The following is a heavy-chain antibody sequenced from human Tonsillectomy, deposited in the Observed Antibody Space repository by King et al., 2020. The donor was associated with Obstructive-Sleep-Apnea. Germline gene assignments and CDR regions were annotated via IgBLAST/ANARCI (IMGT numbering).Heavy chain of an antibody. D-gene: IGHD3-22*01. CDR2: ISAFNGNT. Sequence: VQLVESGAEVKKPGASVKVSCKASDYTFTSYGFSWVRQAPGQGLEWMGWISAFNGNTNYAQKLQGRVTMTTDTSTSTAYMELRSLRSDDTAVYYCARDIPYYDSSGYYSYYFDYWGQGTLVTVSS. CDR3: ARDIPYYDSSGYYSYYFDY. J-gene: IGHJ4*02. CDR1: DYTFTSYG. V-gene: IGHV1-18*01.